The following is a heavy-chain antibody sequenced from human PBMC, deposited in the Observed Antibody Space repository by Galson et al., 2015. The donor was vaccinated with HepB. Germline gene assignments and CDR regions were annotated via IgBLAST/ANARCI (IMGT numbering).Heavy chain of an antibody. Sequence: SLRLSCAASGFTFSSYAMSWVRQAPGKGLEWVSAISGSGGSTYYADSVKGRFTISRDNSKNTLYLQMNSLRAEDTAVYYCAKDVGGYGDYVGELFDYWGQGTLVTVSS. CDR2: ISGSGGST. D-gene: IGHD4-17*01. V-gene: IGHV3-23*01. CDR3: AKDVGGYGDYVGELFDY. J-gene: IGHJ4*02. CDR1: GFTFSSYA.